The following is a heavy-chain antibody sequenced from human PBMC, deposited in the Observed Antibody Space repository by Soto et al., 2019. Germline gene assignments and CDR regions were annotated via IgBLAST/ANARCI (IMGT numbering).Heavy chain of an antibody. J-gene: IGHJ4*02. CDR3: ARHSEDTVTPDF. Sequence: PXESMKISFKASGDSCTSYWIGWVRQVPGEGLERMGIIYPGDPEIRYNPSFQGQVTISADKSITTAYLQWSRLAASDTAMYYCARHSEDTVTPDFWGQGTLVTVSS. V-gene: IGHV5-51*01. CDR2: IYPGDPEI. D-gene: IGHD4-17*01. CDR1: GDSCTSYW.